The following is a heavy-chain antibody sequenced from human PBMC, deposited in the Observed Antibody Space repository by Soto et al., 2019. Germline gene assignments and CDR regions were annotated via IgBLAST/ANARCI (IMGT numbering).Heavy chain of an antibody. CDR2: ISYDGSNK. Sequence: GGSLRLSCAASGFTFSNYAIHWVRQAPGKGLEWLAIISYDGSNKYYADSVKGRFTISRDNSKNTLYLQMNSLRVEDTAVYYCARDLLTTNHRAYGMDVWGQGTTVTVSS. CDR3: ARDLLTTNHRAYGMDV. V-gene: IGHV3-30-3*01. CDR1: GFTFSNYA. D-gene: IGHD4-17*01. J-gene: IGHJ6*02.